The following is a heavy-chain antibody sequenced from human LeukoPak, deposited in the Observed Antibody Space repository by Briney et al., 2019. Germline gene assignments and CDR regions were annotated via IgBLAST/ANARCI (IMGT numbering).Heavy chain of an antibody. Sequence: GGSLRLSCAASGFTFSSYSMNWVRQAPGKGLEWVSYISSSSSTIYYADSVKGRFTISRDNAKNSLYLQMHSLRAEDTAVYYCARDLAYYYDSSGNWGQGTLVTVSS. V-gene: IGHV3-48*04. CDR1: GFTFSSYS. D-gene: IGHD3-22*01. CDR2: ISSSSSTI. CDR3: ARDLAYYYDSSGN. J-gene: IGHJ4*02.